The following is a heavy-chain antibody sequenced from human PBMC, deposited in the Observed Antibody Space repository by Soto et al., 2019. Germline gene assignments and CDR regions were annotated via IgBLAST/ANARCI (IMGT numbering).Heavy chain of an antibody. J-gene: IGHJ4*02. CDR2: IYYSGST. CDR3: ARALFTILFDY. V-gene: IGHV4-31*03. Sequence: QVQLQESGPGLVEPTQTLSLTCTVSGGSVSRGGYYWSWIRQLPGKGLEWIGYIYYSGSTYYNPSLKSRATISVDTSKNQFSLKLSSVTAAVTAVYYCARALFTILFDYWGQGTLVTVSS. CDR1: GGSVSRGGYY. D-gene: IGHD3-3*01.